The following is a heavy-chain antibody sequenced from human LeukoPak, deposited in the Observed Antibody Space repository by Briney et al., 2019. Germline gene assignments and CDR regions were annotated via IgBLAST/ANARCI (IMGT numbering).Heavy chain of an antibody. Sequence: PGGSLRLSCAASGFTFSGYWMTWVRQAPGKGLEWVSAISGSGGSTHYADSVKGRFTISRDNSKNTLYLQMNSLRAEETAVYYCAKDWRGPHSGWYPYYFDYWGQGTLVTVSS. CDR3: AKDWRGPHSGWYPYYFDY. CDR1: GFTFSGYW. J-gene: IGHJ4*02. D-gene: IGHD6-19*01. V-gene: IGHV3-23*01. CDR2: ISGSGGST.